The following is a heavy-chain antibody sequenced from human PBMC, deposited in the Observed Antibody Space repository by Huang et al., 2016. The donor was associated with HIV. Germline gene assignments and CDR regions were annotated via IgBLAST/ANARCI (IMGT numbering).Heavy chain of an antibody. D-gene: IGHD3-16*02. CDR2: ISYDGSNK. CDR1: GFTFSSYA. J-gene: IGHJ6*03. CDR3: ARDAYYDYVWGSYRKYYYYMDV. Sequence: QVQLVESGGGVVQPGRSLRLSCAASGFTFSSYAMHWVRQAPGRGLEWGAVISYDGSNKYYADSVKGRFTISRDNSKNTLYLQMNSRRAEDTAVYYCARDAYYDYVWGSYRKYYYYMDVWGKGTTVTVSS. V-gene: IGHV3-30-3*01.